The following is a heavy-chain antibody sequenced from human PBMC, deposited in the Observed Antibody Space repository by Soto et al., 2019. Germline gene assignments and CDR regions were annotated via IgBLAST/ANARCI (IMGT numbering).Heavy chain of an antibody. J-gene: IGHJ4*02. CDR1: GFTFRSYA. Sequence: LGLSCAASGFTFRSYAMVGVRQGPGKGLEWVAVVSIGGSTHYADSVRGRFTISRDNSKNTLSLQMNSLTAEDTAVYFCAKRRGAGGHFDYWGQGAPGTVS. D-gene: IGHD2-15*01. CDR3: AKRRGAGGHFDY. CDR2: VSIGGST. V-gene: IGHV3-23*01.